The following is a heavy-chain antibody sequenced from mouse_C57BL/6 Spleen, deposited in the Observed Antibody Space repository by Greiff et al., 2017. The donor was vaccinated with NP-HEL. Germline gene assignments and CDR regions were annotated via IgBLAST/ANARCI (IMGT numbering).Heavy chain of an antibody. Sequence: EVQLQESGAELVRPGASVKLSCTASGFNIKDDYMHWVKQRPEQGLEWIGWIDPENGDTESASKFQGKATITAATSSNTAYLQISILTSEDTAVYYCTTTGDWGQGTTLTVSS. CDR3: TTTGD. CDR1: GFNIKDDY. J-gene: IGHJ2*01. V-gene: IGHV14-4*01. CDR2: IDPENGDT.